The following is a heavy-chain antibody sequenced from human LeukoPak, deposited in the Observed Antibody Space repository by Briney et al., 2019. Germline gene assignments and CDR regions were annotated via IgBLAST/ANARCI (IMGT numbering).Heavy chain of an antibody. CDR2: NYHGGST. CDR3: TRDNGGDWYYFDD. V-gene: IGHV4-38-2*02. Sequence: SETLSLTCAVSGCSISSGYYWGCIRQPPGEELAWIGSNYHGGSTYNNPPLKSRATMSVDTSKQQFSLKLSSVTAAAAALDDSTRDNGGDWYYFDDCGQEATVIVVS. CDR1: GCSISSGYY. D-gene: IGHD2-21*02. J-gene: IGHJ3*01.